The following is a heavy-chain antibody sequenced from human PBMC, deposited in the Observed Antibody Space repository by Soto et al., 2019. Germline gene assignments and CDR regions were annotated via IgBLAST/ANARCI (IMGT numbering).Heavy chain of an antibody. J-gene: IGHJ4*02. CDR2: ISDTSSHK. Sequence: EVQLVESGGGLVKPGGSLRLSCAASGFTFSIYTMTWVRQAPGQGLEWVSSISDTSSHKYYSDSVEGRFTVSRDNAKISLYLQVNSLRAEDTAVYYGARVRSGGSGYLDYWGQGTLVTVSS. CDR3: ARVRSGGSGYLDY. V-gene: IGHV3-21*01. CDR1: GFTFSIYT. D-gene: IGHD2-15*01.